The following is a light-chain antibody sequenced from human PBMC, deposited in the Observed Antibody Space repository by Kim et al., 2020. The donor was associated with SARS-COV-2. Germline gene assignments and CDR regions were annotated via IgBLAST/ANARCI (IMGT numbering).Light chain of an antibody. J-gene: IGKJ1*01. CDR1: QTVSSN. Sequence: SPGYGAPLSCRASQTVSSNLAWYQQKPGQAPRLLIYGASTRATGIPARFSGGRSGTDFTITISSLQSEDFAVYYCQQYNYWPRTFGQGTKVDIK. CDR3: QQYNYWPRT. CDR2: GAS. V-gene: IGKV3-15*01.